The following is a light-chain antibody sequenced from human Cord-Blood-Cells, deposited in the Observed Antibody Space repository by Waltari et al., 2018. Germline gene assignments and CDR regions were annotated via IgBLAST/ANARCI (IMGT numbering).Light chain of an antibody. Sequence: VMTHPPLSLPAARGEPAYISRRSSQSLLHSNGYNYLDLYLQKPGQSPQLLIYFCSNRASGVPDRFSGSGAGTDFTLKISRVEAEDVGVYYCMQALQTLFTFGPGTKEDIK. V-gene: IGKV2-28*01. J-gene: IGKJ3*01. CDR2: FCS. CDR3: MQALQTLFT. CDR1: QSLLHSNGYNY.